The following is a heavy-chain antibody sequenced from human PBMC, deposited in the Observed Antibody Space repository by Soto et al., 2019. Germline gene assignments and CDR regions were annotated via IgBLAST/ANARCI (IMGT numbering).Heavy chain of an antibody. CDR3: ARSIVVVTALDY. V-gene: IGHV1-3*05. Sequence: QVQLVQSGAEEKKPGASVKVSCKASGYTFTSYAMHWVRQAPGQRLEWMGWINAGNGNTKYPQKFQGRVTITRDTSASTAYMELSSLRSEDTAVYYCARSIVVVTALDYWGQGTLVTVSS. D-gene: IGHD2-21*02. CDR2: INAGNGNT. J-gene: IGHJ4*02. CDR1: GYTFTSYA.